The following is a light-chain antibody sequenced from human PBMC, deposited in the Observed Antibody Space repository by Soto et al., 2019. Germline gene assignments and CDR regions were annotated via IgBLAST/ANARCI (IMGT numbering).Light chain of an antibody. CDR2: GTS. CDR1: QSVSSDF. CDR3: QQYGISSWT. V-gene: IGKV3-20*01. J-gene: IGKJ1*01. Sequence: EIVLTQSPGTLSLSPGEGATLSCRASQSVSSDFLAWYQQIPGQSPRLLIYGTSNRATGIPNRFSGSGSGTDVTLTISRLEPEDFAVYYCQQYGISSWTFGQGTRVEIK.